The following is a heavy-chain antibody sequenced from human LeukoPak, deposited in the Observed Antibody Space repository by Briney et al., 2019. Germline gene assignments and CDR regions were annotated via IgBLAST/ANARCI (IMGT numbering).Heavy chain of an antibody. J-gene: IGHJ4*02. CDR3: AKDQKSMTTVIDY. CDR2: ISYDGSNK. Sequence: GRSLRLSCAASGFTFSSYGMHWVRQAPGKGLEWVAVISYDGSNKYYADSVKGRFTISRDNSKNTLYLQMNSLRAEDTAVYYCAKDQKSMTTVIDYWGQGTLVTVSS. V-gene: IGHV3-30*18. CDR1: GFTFSSYG. D-gene: IGHD4-17*01.